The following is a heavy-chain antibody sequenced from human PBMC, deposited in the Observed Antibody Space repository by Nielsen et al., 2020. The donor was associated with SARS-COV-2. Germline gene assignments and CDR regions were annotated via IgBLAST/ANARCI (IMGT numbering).Heavy chain of an antibody. CDR1: GFTFTTFG. Sequence: ASVKVSCKASGFTFTTFGISWVRQAPGQGLEWMGWISAYEGNTNYAQKFQGRVTMTTDTSTSTAYMELRSLRSDDTAVYYCARAQNYYDSSGYLRNDAFDIWGQETMVTVST. CDR2: ISAYEGNT. V-gene: IGHV1-18*01. J-gene: IGHJ3*02. CDR3: ARAQNYYDSSGYLRNDAFDI. D-gene: IGHD3-22*01.